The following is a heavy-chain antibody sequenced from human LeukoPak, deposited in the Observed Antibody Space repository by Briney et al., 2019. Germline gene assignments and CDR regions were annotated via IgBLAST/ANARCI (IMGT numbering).Heavy chain of an antibody. CDR2: IYYSGST. Sequence: SETLSLTCTVSGGSISSGGYYWSWIRQHPGKGLEWIGYIYYSGSTYYNPSLKSRVTISVDTSKNQFSLKLGSVTAADTAVYYCARDLRYCSSTSCYNWFDPWGQGTLVTVSS. J-gene: IGHJ5*02. CDR1: GGSISSGGYY. CDR3: ARDLRYCSSTSCYNWFDP. V-gene: IGHV4-31*03. D-gene: IGHD2-2*01.